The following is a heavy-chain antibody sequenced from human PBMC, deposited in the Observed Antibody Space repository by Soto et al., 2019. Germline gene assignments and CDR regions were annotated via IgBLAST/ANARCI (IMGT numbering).Heavy chain of an antibody. CDR2: INPGNGNT. D-gene: IGHD3-22*01. CDR3: ARGGYFDSSNYLAY. V-gene: IGHV1-3*01. J-gene: IGHJ4*02. Sequence: ASVKVSCKASGYTFTSYGINWVRQAPGRGLEWMGWINPGNGNTKYSQQFQGRVIIDRDTSASTAYMELGSLRSEDTAVYYCARGGYFDSSNYLAYWGLGTLVTVSS. CDR1: GYTFTSYG.